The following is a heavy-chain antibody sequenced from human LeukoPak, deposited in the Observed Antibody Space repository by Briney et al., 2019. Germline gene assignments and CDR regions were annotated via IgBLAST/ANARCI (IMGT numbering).Heavy chain of an antibody. J-gene: IGHJ5*02. V-gene: IGHV5-51*01. CDR2: SYPDDSDN. CDR1: GYSFTSYC. D-gene: IGHD6-13*01. CDR3: ARLTLAAAGFVS. Sequence: GEILKTSCSGSGYSFTSYCIGWVRQMPGEGLEGMGISYPDDSDNRYSPTLQDQVTIPAHKSIRTPYVQASSLKASYTPMYYCARLTLAAAGFVSWGQGTLVSVPS.